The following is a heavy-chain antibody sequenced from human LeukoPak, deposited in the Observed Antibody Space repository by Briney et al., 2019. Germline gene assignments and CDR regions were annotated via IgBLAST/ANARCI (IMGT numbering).Heavy chain of an antibody. CDR2: IYYSGST. J-gene: IGHJ6*03. CDR1: GGSISSYY. V-gene: IGHV4-59*08. D-gene: IGHD4-17*01. Sequence: KSSETLSLTCTVSGGSISSYYWSWIRQPPGKGLEWIGYIYYSGSTNYNPSLKSRVTISVDTSKNQFSLKLSSVTAADTAVYYCAREGGKYGDYVYYYYYMDVWGKGTTVTVSS. CDR3: AREGGKYGDYVYYYYYMDV.